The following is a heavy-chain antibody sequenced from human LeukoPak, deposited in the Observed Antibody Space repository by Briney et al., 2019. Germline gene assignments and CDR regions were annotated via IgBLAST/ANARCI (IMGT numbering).Heavy chain of an antibody. CDR2: ISGSGGST. Sequence: GGSLRLSCAASGFTFSSYAMSWVRQAPGKGLEWVSAISGSGGSTYYADSVKGRFTTSRDNSKNTLYLQMNSLGAEDTAVYYCARERGYCSGNSCHYYFDYWGQGTLVTVSS. V-gene: IGHV3-23*01. CDR1: GFTFSSYA. J-gene: IGHJ4*02. CDR3: ARERGYCSGNSCHYYFDY. D-gene: IGHD2-15*01.